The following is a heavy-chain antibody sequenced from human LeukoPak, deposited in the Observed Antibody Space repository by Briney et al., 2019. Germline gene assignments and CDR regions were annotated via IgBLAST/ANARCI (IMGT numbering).Heavy chain of an antibody. J-gene: IGHJ3*02. CDR1: GGSISSSSYY. V-gene: IGHV4-39*07. CDR3: ARAFITGTTNAFDI. Sequence: SETLSLTCTVSGGSISSSSYYWGWIRQPPGKGLEWIGSIYYSGSTYYNPSLKSRVTTSVDTSKNQFSLKLSSVTAADTAVYYCARAFITGTTNAFDIWGQGTMVTVSS. D-gene: IGHD1-7*01. CDR2: IYYSGST.